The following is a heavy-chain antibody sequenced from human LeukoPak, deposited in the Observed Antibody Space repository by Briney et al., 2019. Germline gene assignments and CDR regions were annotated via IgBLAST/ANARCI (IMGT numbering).Heavy chain of an antibody. V-gene: IGHV4-59*01. CDR3: ARDMHYDSSGENWFDP. Sequence: PSETLPLTCTVSGGFISSYYWSWIRQPPGKGLEWIGYIYYSGSTNYNPSLKSRVTISVDTSKNQFSLKLSSVTAADTAVYYCARDMHYDSSGENWFDPWGQGTLVTVS. CDR2: IYYSGST. CDR1: GGFISSYY. D-gene: IGHD3-22*01. J-gene: IGHJ5*02.